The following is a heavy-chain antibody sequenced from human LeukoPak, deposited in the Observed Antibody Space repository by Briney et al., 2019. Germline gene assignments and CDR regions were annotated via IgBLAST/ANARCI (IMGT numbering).Heavy chain of an antibody. CDR2: IYSGGST. D-gene: IGHD3-10*01. Sequence: GGSLRLSCAASGLTVSSNYMSWVRQAPGKGLEWVPVIYSGGSTYYADSVKGRFTISRDNSKNTLYLQMNSLRAEDTAVYYCAKRASGGYYYFDHWGQGTLVTVSS. CDR3: AKRASGGYYYFDH. V-gene: IGHV3-53*01. J-gene: IGHJ4*02. CDR1: GLTVSSNY.